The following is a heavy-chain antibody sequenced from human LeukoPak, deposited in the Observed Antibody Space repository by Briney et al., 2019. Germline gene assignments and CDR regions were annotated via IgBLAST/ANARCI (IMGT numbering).Heavy chain of an antibody. D-gene: IGHD3-10*01. CDR2: IYWDDDK. CDR3: AHHALWFGEVYFDY. J-gene: IGHJ4*02. Sequence: SGPTLVKPTQPLTLTCTFSGFSLSTSGVGVGWIRQPPEKALEWLALIYWDDDKRYIPSLKSRLTITKDTSKNQVVLTMTNMDPVDTATYYCAHHALWFGEVYFDYWGQGTLVTVSS. V-gene: IGHV2-5*02. CDR1: GFSLSTSGVG.